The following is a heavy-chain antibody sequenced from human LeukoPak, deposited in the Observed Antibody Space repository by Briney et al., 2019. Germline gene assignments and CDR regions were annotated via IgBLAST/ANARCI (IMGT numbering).Heavy chain of an antibody. D-gene: IGHD6-19*01. J-gene: IGHJ6*02. CDR3: ARGGSSGSTYYYYYGMDV. CDR2: ISGSGGST. Sequence: GGSLRLSCAASGFTFSSYAMSWVRQAPGKGLEWVSAISGSGGSTYYADSVKGRFTISRDNSKNTLYLQMNSLGAEDTAVYYCARGGSSGSTYYYYYGMDVWGQGTTVTVSS. V-gene: IGHV3-23*01. CDR1: GFTFSSYA.